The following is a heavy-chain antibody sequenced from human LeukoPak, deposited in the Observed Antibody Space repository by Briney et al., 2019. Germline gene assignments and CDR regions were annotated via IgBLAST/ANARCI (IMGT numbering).Heavy chain of an antibody. Sequence: VQPGGSLRLSCAVSGFTLTDYWMNWVRQAPGKGLEWVASIRQDGGEKYYVDSVKGRFTISRDNTKNSLYLQMSALRAEDTAIYYCARDGTAAGLYFDLWGQGTLVTVSS. CDR1: GFTLTDYW. V-gene: IGHV3-7*01. CDR3: ARDGTAAGLYFDL. D-gene: IGHD6-13*01. J-gene: IGHJ4*01. CDR2: IRQDGGEK.